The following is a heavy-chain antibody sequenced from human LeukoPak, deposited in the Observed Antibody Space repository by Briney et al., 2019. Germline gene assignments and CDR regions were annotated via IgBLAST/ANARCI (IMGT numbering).Heavy chain of an antibody. Sequence: SETLSLTCTVSGGSISSSSYYWGWIRQPPGKGPEWIGSIYYSGSTYYNPTLKSRVTISVDTSKNQFSLKLSSVTAADTAVYYCARHLSGSYYTPFDAFDIWGQGTMVTVSS. D-gene: IGHD1-26*01. V-gene: IGHV4-39*01. J-gene: IGHJ3*02. CDR3: ARHLSGSYYTPFDAFDI. CDR2: IYYSGST. CDR1: GGSISSSSYY.